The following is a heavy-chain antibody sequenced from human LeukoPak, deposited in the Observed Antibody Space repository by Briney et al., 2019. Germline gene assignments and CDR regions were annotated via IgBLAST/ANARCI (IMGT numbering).Heavy chain of an antibody. D-gene: IGHD5-24*01. CDR1: GGSISSYY. CDR2: IYSSGST. CDR3: ARGRRDGYPRRPYYFDF. J-gene: IGHJ4*02. Sequence: SETLSLTCTVSGGSISSYYWTWIRQPAGKGLEWIGRIYSSGSTNYNPSLKSRVIISVDTSKNQFSLKLNSVTAADTAVYYCARGRRDGYPRRPYYFDFWGQGTLVTVSS. V-gene: IGHV4-4*07.